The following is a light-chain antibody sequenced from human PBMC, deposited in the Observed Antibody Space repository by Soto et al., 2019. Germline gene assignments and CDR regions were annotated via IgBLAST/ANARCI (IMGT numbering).Light chain of an antibody. Sequence: EIVLTQSPATLSLSPGERATLSCRASQSVSSYLAWYQQKPGQAPRLLIYDASNRATGIPARFSGSGSGTKFTLTISSLQSEDFAVYYCQQYNNWPPITFGQGTRLEIK. CDR1: QSVSSY. V-gene: IGKV3-11*01. CDR2: DAS. CDR3: QQYNNWPPIT. J-gene: IGKJ5*01.